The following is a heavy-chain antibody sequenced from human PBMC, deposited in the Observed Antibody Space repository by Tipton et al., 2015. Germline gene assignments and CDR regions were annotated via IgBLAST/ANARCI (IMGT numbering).Heavy chain of an antibody. D-gene: IGHD5-12*01. CDR3: ARGFERYSYSGRGWYFDL. CDR2: IYYSGGT. Sequence: TLSLTCTVSGGSISSYYWSWIRQAPGKGLEWIGYIYYSGGTNYNPSLKSRVTISVDPSKNHFSLKLSSVTAADTAVYYCARGFERYSYSGRGWYFDLWGRGTLVTVSS. CDR1: GGSISSYY. V-gene: IGHV4-59*01. J-gene: IGHJ2*01.